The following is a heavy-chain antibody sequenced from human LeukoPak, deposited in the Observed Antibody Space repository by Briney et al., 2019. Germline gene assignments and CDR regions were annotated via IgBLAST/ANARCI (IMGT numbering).Heavy chain of an antibody. Sequence: AGGSLRLSCAASGFTFSSYGMHWVRQAPGKGLEWVAFIRYDGSNKYYADSVKGRFTISRDNSKNTLYLQMNSLRAEDTAVYYCAKSFRITMVRGVIDYWGQGTLVTVSS. CDR2: IRYDGSNK. V-gene: IGHV3-30*02. D-gene: IGHD3-10*01. CDR3: AKSFRITMVRGVIDY. CDR1: GFTFSSYG. J-gene: IGHJ4*02.